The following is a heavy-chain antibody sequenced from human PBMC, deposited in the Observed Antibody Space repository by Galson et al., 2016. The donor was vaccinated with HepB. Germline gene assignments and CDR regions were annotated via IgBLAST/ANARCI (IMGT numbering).Heavy chain of an antibody. V-gene: IGHV3-30-3*01. D-gene: IGHD5-24*01. J-gene: IGHJ4*02. Sequence: SLTLSCAASGFTFSSYAMHWVLQAPGKGLEWVAVISFDGSNKYYADSVKGRFTISRDNSKNTLYLQMNSLRAEDTAVYYCARAPLEMATIQRGYFDYWGQGTLVTVSS. CDR3: ARAPLEMATIQRGYFDY. CDR2: ISFDGSNK. CDR1: GFTFSSYA.